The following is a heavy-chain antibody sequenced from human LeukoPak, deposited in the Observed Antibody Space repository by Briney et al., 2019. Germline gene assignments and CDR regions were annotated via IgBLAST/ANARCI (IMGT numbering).Heavy chain of an antibody. CDR1: GGSIRSDDSY. CDR3: ARDKWVKAGSSWLHYAMDV. D-gene: IGHD6-13*01. Sequence: SQTLFLTCTVSGGSIRSDDSYWTWMRQTPGKGLEWIGYMYYSGSTYFNPSLKSRVSTSEDTSKSQISLKLTSVTAADTAVYYCARDKWVKAGSSWLHYAMDVWGQGTTVIVSS. J-gene: IGHJ6*02. V-gene: IGHV4-30-4*01. CDR2: MYYSGST.